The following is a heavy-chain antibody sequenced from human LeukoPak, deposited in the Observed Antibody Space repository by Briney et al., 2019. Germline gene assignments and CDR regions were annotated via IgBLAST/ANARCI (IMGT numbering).Heavy chain of an antibody. CDR3: ARDSYPYCGGDCYSYYFDY. CDR2: IYYSGST. Sequence: SETLSLTCTVSGGSISSYYWSWVRQPPGKGLEWIGSIYYSGSTYYNPSLKSRVTISVDTSKNQFSLKLSSVTAADTAVYYCARDSYPYCGGDCYSYYFDYWGQGTLVTVSS. D-gene: IGHD2-21*02. J-gene: IGHJ4*02. V-gene: IGHV4-59*12. CDR1: GGSISSYY.